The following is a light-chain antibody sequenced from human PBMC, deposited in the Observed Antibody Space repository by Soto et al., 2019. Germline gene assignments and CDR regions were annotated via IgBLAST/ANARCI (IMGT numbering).Light chain of an antibody. Sequence: QSALTQPASVSGSPGQSITISCTGTSSDVGSYNLVSWYQQHPGKAPKLMIYEVSKRPSGVSIRFSGSKSGTPAPLTISGLQAEDEADYYSCSYPVSSIFFYVFGTGPKATV. CDR3: CSYPVSSIFFYV. CDR2: EVS. V-gene: IGLV2-23*02. J-gene: IGLJ1*01. CDR1: SSDVGSYNL.